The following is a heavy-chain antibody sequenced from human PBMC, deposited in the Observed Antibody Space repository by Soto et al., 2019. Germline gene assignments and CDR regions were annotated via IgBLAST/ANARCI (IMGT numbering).Heavy chain of an antibody. Sequence: ASVKVSCKASGYTFTSYYMHWVRQAPGQGLEWMGIINPSGGSTSYAQKFQGRVTMTRDTSTSTVYMELSSLRSEDTAVYYCASSFTVQAAIGCWGQGTRVTVSS. J-gene: IGHJ4*02. CDR2: INPSGGST. CDR1: GYTFTSYY. V-gene: IGHV1-46*01. D-gene: IGHD2-2*02. CDR3: ASSFTVQAAIGC.